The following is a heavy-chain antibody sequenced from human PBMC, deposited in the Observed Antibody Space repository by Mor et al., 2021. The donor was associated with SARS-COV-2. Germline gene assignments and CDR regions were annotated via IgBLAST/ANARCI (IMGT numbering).Heavy chain of an antibody. CDR3: ARHERLLYFGEFTNYFDC. Sequence: YYSPSLKSRVTISVDTSKNQFSLKLSSVTAADTAVYYCARHERLLYFGEFTNYFDCWGQGTLVTVSS. J-gene: IGHJ4*02. V-gene: IGHV4-39*01. D-gene: IGHD3-10*01.